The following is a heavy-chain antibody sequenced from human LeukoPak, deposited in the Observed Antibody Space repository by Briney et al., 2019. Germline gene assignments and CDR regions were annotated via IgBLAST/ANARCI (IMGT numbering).Heavy chain of an antibody. Sequence: GGSLRLSCAASGFTFSDYYMSWIRQAPGKGLEWVSYISNSGNTIYYADSVKGRFTISRDNAKNTLYLQMNSLRAEDTAVYYCARRSAAKDAFDFWGQGTMVTVSS. J-gene: IGHJ3*01. V-gene: IGHV3-11*04. CDR1: GFTFSDYY. CDR3: ARRSAAKDAFDF. D-gene: IGHD6-25*01. CDR2: ISNSGNTI.